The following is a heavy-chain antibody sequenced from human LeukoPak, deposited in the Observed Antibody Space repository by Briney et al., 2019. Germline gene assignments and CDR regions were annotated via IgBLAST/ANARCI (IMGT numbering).Heavy chain of an antibody. CDR3: VGSSGWLFDY. D-gene: IGHD6-19*01. CDR2: IKEDGSRI. CDR1: GFTFSNYW. V-gene: IGHV3-7*01. J-gene: IGHJ4*02. Sequence: GGSLRLSCAGTGFTFSNYWMNWVRQAPGKGLEWVANIKEDGSRINYVDSVKGRFTISRDNAKNSVYLQMDNLRAKDTAVYYCVGSSGWLFDYWGQGTLVAVSS.